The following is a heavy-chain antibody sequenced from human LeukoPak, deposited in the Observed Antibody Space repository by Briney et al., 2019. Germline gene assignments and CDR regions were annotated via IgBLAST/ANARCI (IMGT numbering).Heavy chain of an antibody. V-gene: IGHV3-21*01. CDR3: ARGTYCGGDCYSAPAY. CDR1: GFTFSSYS. D-gene: IGHD2-21*02. J-gene: IGHJ4*02. CDR2: ISSSSSYI. Sequence: GGSLRLSCAASGFTFSSYSMNWVRQAPGKGLEWVSSISSSSSYIYYADSVKGRFTISRDNAKNSLYLQMNSLRAEDTAVYYCARGTYCGGDCYSAPAYWGQGTLVTVSS.